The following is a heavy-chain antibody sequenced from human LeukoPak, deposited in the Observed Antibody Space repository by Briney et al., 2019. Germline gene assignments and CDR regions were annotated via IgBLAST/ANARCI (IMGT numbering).Heavy chain of an antibody. V-gene: IGHV1-2*02. CDR3: ARNSAAADHSAYSYSGMDV. D-gene: IGHD6-13*01. CDR2: INPNSGGT. Sequence: GASVKVSCKASGYTFTGYYMHWVRQAPGQGLEWMGWINPNSGGTNYAQKFQGRVTMTRDTSISTAYMELSRLRSDDTAVYYCARNSAAADHSAYSYSGMDVWGQGTTVTVSS. J-gene: IGHJ6*02. CDR1: GYTFTGYY.